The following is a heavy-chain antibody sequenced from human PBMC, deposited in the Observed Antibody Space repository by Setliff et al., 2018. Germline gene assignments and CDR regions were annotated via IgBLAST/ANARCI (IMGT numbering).Heavy chain of an antibody. CDR3: ARVWRSSSWYWFDP. CDR1: GYTFTSYA. CDR2: INTNTGNP. V-gene: IGHV7-4-1*02. D-gene: IGHD6-13*01. J-gene: IGHJ5*02. Sequence: GASVKVSCKASGYTFTSYAMNWVRQAPGQGLEWMGWINTNTGNPTYAQGFTGRFVFSLDTSVSTAYLQISSLKAEDTAVYYCARVWRSSSWYWFDPWGQGTLVTVSS.